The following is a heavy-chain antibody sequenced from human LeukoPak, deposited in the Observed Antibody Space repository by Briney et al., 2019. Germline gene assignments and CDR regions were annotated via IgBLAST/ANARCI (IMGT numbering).Heavy chain of an antibody. CDR1: GYTFTGYY. V-gene: IGHV1-2*04. J-gene: IGHJ3*02. Sequence: ASVKVSCKASGYTFTGYYMPWVRQAPGQGLEWMGWINPNSGGTNYAQKFQGWVTMTRDTSISTAYMELSRLRSDDTAVYYCASSRSGYDSDYAFDIWGQGTMITVSS. D-gene: IGHD5-12*01. CDR2: INPNSGGT. CDR3: ASSRSGYDSDYAFDI.